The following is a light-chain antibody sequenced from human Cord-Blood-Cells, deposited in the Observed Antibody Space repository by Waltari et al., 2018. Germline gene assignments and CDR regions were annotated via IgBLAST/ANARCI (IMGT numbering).Light chain of an antibody. V-gene: IGKV3-20*01. J-gene: IGKJ3*01. CDR2: GAS. CDR1: PSVSSSY. Sequence: EIVLTQSPGTLSLSPGERATLSCRASPSVSSSYLAWYQQKPGQAPRLLIYGASSRATGIPDRFSGSGSGTDVTLTISRLEPEDFAVYYCQQYGSSPFTFGPGTKVDIK. CDR3: QQYGSSPFT.